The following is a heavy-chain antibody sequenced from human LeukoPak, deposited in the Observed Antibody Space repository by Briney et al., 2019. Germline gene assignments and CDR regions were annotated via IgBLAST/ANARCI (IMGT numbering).Heavy chain of an antibody. Sequence: GGSLSLSCAASGFTFHIYWMSWVRQARGKGLEWVANIKQDGNEKYYVDSVEDRLTISRDNAKNSLYLQMNSLRAEDTAVYCCARACSSGWPDYFDYWGQGTLLSVSS. CDR2: IKQDGNEK. CDR1: GFTFHIYW. J-gene: IGHJ4*02. V-gene: IGHV3-7*01. D-gene: IGHD6-19*01. CDR3: ARACSSGWPDYFDY.